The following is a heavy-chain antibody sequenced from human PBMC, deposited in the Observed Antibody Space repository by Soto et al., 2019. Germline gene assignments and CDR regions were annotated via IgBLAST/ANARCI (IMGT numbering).Heavy chain of an antibody. V-gene: IGHV1-24*01. J-gene: IGHJ1*01. CDR2: FDPEDGET. D-gene: IGHD6-19*01. CDR1: GYTLTELS. CDR3: ATASYSSGWYLNFQH. Sequence: ASVKVSCKVSGYTLTELSMHWVRQAPGKGLEWMGGFDPEDGETIYAQKFQGRVTMTEDTSTDTAYMELSSLRSEDTAVYYCATASYSSGWYLNFQHWGQGTLVTVSS.